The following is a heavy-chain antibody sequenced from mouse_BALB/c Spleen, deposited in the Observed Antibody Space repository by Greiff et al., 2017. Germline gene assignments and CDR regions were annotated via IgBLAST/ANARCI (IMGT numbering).Heavy chain of an antibody. Sequence: EVHLVESGGDLVKPGGSLKLSCGASGFTFSSYGMSWVRQTPDKRLEWVATISSGGSYTYYPDSLKGRFTISRDNANNTLYLQMSSLKSEDTAMYYCARHGDYDEGSLAYWGQGTLVTVSA. J-gene: IGHJ3*01. D-gene: IGHD2-4*01. V-gene: IGHV5-6*01. CDR2: ISSGGSYT. CDR3: ARHGDYDEGSLAY. CDR1: GFTFSSYG.